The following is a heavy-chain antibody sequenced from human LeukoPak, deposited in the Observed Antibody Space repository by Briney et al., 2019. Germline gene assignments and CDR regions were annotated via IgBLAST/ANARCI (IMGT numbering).Heavy chain of an antibody. CDR1: GFTFSSYS. V-gene: IGHV3-33*01. D-gene: IGHD1-26*01. CDR2: IWYDGSNK. Sequence: GRPLRLSCAASGFTFSSYSMNWVRQAPGKGLEWVAVIWYDGSNKYYADSVKGRFTISRDNSKNTLYLQMNSLRAEDTAVYYCARARTGVVGAPYFDYWGQGTLVTVSS. J-gene: IGHJ4*02. CDR3: ARARTGVVGAPYFDY.